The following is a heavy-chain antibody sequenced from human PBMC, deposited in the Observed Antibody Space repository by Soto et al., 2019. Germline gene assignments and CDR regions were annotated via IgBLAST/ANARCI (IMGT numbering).Heavy chain of an antibody. J-gene: IGHJ3*02. V-gene: IGHV3-30-3*01. Sequence: ESGGGVVQPGRSLRLSCAASGFTFRSYAMHWVRQAPGKGLEWVAVISYDGSNKYYADSVKGRFTISRDNSKNTLYLQMNSLRAEDTAVYYCARLLLSPVGATPYDAFDIWGQGTMVTVSS. D-gene: IGHD1-26*01. CDR2: ISYDGSNK. CDR1: GFTFRSYA. CDR3: ARLLLSPVGATPYDAFDI.